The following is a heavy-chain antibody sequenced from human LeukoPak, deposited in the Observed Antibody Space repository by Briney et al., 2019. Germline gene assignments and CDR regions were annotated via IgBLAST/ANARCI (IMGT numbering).Heavy chain of an antibody. CDR1: GFTFGDYG. D-gene: IGHD3-22*01. J-gene: IGHJ4*02. V-gene: IGHV3-49*04. CDR2: SRSKAYGGTA. Sequence: GGSLRLSCTASGFTFGDYGMTWVRQSPGKGLEWVGFSRSKAYGGTAEYAASVKGRFSISRDDSNSIAYPQMNSLKTEDTAVYYCTRVDSTDYYFDSWGQGTLVTVSS. CDR3: TRVDSTDYYFDS.